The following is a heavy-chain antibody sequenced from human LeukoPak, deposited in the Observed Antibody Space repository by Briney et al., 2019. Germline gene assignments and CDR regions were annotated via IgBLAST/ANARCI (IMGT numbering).Heavy chain of an antibody. CDR2: IRYDGSNK. V-gene: IGHV3-30*02. J-gene: IGHJ4*02. CDR1: GFTFSSYG. Sequence: GGSLRLSCAASGFTFSSYGMHWVRQAPGKWLEWVAFIRYDGSNKYYADSVKGRFTISRDNSKNTLYLQMNSLRAEDTAVYYCAKDETLMTTVTYYFDYWGQGTLVTVSS. CDR3: AKDETLMTTVTYYFDY. D-gene: IGHD4-11*01.